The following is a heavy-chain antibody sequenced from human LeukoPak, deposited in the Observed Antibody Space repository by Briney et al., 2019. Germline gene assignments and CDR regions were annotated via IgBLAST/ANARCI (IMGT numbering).Heavy chain of an antibody. D-gene: IGHD5-18*01. CDR2: IYHSGST. Sequence: SETLSLTCTVSGYSISSGYYWGWIRQPPGKGLEWIGIIYHSGSTYYSPSLESRVTISVDTSKNQFSLKLTSVTAADTAVYYCARGGYSYGLDFWGQGTLVTVSS. CDR3: ARGGYSYGLDF. J-gene: IGHJ4*02. CDR1: GYSISSGYY. V-gene: IGHV4-38-2*02.